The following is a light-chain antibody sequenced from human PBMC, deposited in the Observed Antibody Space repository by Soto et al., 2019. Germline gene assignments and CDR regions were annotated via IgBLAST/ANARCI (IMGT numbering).Light chain of an antibody. CDR2: GNT. CDR1: SSNIGAGYD. V-gene: IGLV1-40*01. J-gene: IGLJ2*01. Sequence: QPVLTQPPSVSGAPGQRVTISCTGSSSNIGAGYDVHWYQQLPGRAPKLLIYGNTNRPSGVPDRFSGSKSGTSASLSITGLAAEDEADYDCLSFDSSLSVVVGGGTKLTVL. CDR3: LSFDSSLSVV.